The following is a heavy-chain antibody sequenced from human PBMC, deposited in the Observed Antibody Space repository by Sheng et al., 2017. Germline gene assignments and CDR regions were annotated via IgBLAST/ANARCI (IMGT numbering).Heavy chain of an antibody. CDR2: INHSGST. V-gene: IGHV4-34*01. Sequence: QVQLQQWGAGLLKPSETLSLTCAVYGGSFSGYYWSWIRQPPGKGLEWIGEINHSGSTNYNPSLKSRVTISVDTSKNQFSLKLSSVTAADTAVYYCARGVYYDFWSGYFQDYYYGMDVWGQGTTVTVSS. J-gene: IGHJ6*02. CDR1: GGSFSGYY. CDR3: ARGVYYDFWSGYFQDYYYGMDV. D-gene: IGHD3-3*01.